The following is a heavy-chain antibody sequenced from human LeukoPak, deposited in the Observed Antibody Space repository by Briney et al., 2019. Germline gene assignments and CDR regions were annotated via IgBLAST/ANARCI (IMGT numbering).Heavy chain of an antibody. CDR3: ARGRDPMVREPQNQTSFDY. CDR2: IYHSGST. J-gene: IGHJ4*02. D-gene: IGHD3-10*01. CDR1: GGSISSGGYS. V-gene: IGHV4-30-2*01. Sequence: PSETLSLTCAVSGGSISSGGYSWSWIRQPPGKGLEWIGYIYHSGSTYYNPSLKSRVTISVDTSKNQFSLKLSSVTAADTAVYYCARGRDPMVREPQNQTSFDYWGQGTLVTVSS.